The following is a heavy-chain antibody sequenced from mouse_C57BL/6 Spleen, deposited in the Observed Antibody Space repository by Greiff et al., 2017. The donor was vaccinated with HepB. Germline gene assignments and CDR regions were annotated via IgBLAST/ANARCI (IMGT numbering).Heavy chain of an antibody. V-gene: IGHV3-1*01. J-gene: IGHJ4*01. Sequence: VQLKESGPGMVKPSQSLSLTCTVTGYSITSGYDWHWIRHFPGNKLEWMGYISYSGSTNYNPSLKSRISITHDTSKNHFFLKLNSVTTEDTATYYCARCPPYYYAMDYWGQGTSVTVSS. CDR2: ISYSGST. CDR3: ARCPPYYYAMDY. CDR1: GYSITSGYD.